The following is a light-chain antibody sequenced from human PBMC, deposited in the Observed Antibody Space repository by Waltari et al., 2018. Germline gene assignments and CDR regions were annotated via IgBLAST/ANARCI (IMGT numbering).Light chain of an antibody. CDR2: DAS. V-gene: IGKV3-20*01. CDR1: QSVSKY. CDR3: QHYMRLPVT. J-gene: IGKJ1*01. Sequence: EIVLTQSPGTLSLSPGERATVACRASQSVSKYLAWYRLKPVQAPRLLIYDASKRATGIPDRCSGSGSGTDVSLTISRLEPEDFXVYYCQHYMRLPVTFGQGTKVEIK.